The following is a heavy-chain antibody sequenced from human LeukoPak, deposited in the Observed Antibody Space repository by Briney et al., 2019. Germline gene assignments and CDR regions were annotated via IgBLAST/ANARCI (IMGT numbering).Heavy chain of an antibody. CDR2: MNPNSGNT. Sequence: GASVKVSCKASGYTFTSYDINWVRQATGQGLEWMGWMNPNSGNTGYAQKFQGRVTMTRNTSISTAYMELSSLRSEDTAVYYCARRYSGGHYYYYYGMDVWGQGTTVTVSS. CDR3: ARRYSGGHYYYYYGMDV. CDR1: GYTFTSYD. V-gene: IGHV1-8*01. J-gene: IGHJ6*02. D-gene: IGHD6-19*01.